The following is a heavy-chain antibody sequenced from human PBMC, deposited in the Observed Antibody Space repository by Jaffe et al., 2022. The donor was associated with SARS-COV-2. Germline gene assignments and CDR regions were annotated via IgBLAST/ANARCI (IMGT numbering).Heavy chain of an antibody. D-gene: IGHD6-19*01. Sequence: QVQLVQSGAEVKKPGASVKVSCKASGYTFTSYGINWVRQAPGQGLEWMGWISGYNGNTNYAQNLQGRVTMTTDTSTSTAYMELRSLRSDDTAVYYCARGPTWAMAGTWFDPWGQGTLVTVSS. J-gene: IGHJ5*02. V-gene: IGHV1-18*01. CDR2: ISGYNGNT. CDR3: ARGPTWAMAGTWFDP. CDR1: GYTFTSYG.